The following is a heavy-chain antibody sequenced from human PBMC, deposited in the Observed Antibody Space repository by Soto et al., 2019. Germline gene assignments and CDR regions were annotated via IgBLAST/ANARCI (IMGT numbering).Heavy chain of an antibody. CDR3: ARLYDSSGYPFDY. CDR2: INAGNGNT. J-gene: IGHJ4*02. D-gene: IGHD3-22*01. Sequence: ASVKVSCKASGYTFTSYAMHWVRQAPGQRLEWMGWINAGNGNTKYSQKFQGRVTITRDTSASTAYMELSSLRSEDTAVYYCARLYDSSGYPFDYWGQGTLVTVSS. CDR1: GYTFTSYA. V-gene: IGHV1-3*01.